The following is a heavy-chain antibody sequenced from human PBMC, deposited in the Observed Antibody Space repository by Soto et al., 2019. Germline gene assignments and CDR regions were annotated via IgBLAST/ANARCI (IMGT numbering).Heavy chain of an antibody. Sequence: GGSLRLSCAASGFTFTSYGMHWVRQAPGKGLEWVAVISYAGSNKYYADSVKGRFTISRDNSKNTLYLQMNSLRAEDTAVYYCARDNCISTSCYRMYNWFDPWGQGTLVTVSS. D-gene: IGHD2-2*01. J-gene: IGHJ5*02. CDR1: GFTFTSYG. CDR2: ISYAGSNK. CDR3: ARDNCISTSCYRMYNWFDP. V-gene: IGHV3-30*03.